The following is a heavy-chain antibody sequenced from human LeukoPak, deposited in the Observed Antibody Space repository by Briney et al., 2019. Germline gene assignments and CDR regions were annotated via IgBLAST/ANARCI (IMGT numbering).Heavy chain of an antibody. CDR1: GYTFTGYY. Sequence: ASVKVSCKASGYTFTGYYMHWVRQAPGQGLEWMGWINPNSGGTNYAQKFQGRVTMTRDTSISTAYMELSRLRSDDTAVYYCARAGLRYCSSTSCPFDYWGQGTLITVSS. D-gene: IGHD2-2*01. CDR3: ARAGLRYCSSTSCPFDY. CDR2: INPNSGGT. V-gene: IGHV1-2*02. J-gene: IGHJ4*02.